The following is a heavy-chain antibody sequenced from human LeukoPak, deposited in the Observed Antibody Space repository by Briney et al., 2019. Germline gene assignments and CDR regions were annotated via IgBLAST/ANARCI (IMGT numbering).Heavy chain of an antibody. D-gene: IGHD3-22*01. J-gene: IGHJ4*02. Sequence: SETLSLTCTVSGDSISSSSYYWGWIRQPPGKGLEWIGSVYYSGSTYNNPSLKSRVTISVDTSKNQFSLKLSSVTAADTAVYYCARFDSSGYYCPYWGQGTLVTVSS. CDR1: GDSISSSSYY. CDR2: VYYSGST. V-gene: IGHV4-39*07. CDR3: ARFDSSGYYCPY.